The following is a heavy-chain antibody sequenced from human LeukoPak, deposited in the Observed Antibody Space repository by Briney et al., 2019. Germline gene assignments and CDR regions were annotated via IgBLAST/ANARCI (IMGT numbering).Heavy chain of an antibody. CDR1: GYSISSVYY. CDR3: AREAVHDNWFDP. J-gene: IGHJ5*02. CDR2: IFHSGNT. Sequence: SETLSLICTVSGYSISSVYYWGWIRQPPEKGLEWIGSIFHSGNTYYNPSLKSRVIISVDTSKNQFSLKLSSVTAADTAVYYCAREAVHDNWFDPWGQGTLVTVSS. V-gene: IGHV4-38-2*02.